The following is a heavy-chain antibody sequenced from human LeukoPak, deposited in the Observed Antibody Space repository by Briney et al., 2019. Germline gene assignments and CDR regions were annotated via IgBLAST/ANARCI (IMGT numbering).Heavy chain of an antibody. CDR1: GYTFTSYA. CDR3: ARDYDYGSGSYILDY. D-gene: IGHD3-10*01. V-gene: IGHV1-3*01. Sequence: ASVKVSCKASGYTFTSYAMHWVRQAPGQRLEWVGSINAGNGNTKYSQKFQGRVTITRDTSASTAYMELSSLRSEDTAVYYCARDYDYGSGSYILDYWGQGTLVTVSS. J-gene: IGHJ4*02. CDR2: INAGNGNT.